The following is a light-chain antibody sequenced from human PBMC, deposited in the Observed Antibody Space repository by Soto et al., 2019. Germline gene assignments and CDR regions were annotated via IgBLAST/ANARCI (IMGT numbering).Light chain of an antibody. CDR2: EGS. CDR1: SSDVGSYNL. V-gene: IGLV2-23*03. Sequence: QSVLTQPASVSGSPGQSITISCTGTSSDVGSYNLVSWYQQHPGKAPKLMIYEGSKRPSGVSNRFSGSKSGNTASLTISGLQAEDEADSYCCSYAGSSTFGVVFGGGTKLTVL. CDR3: CSYAGSSTFGVV. J-gene: IGLJ2*01.